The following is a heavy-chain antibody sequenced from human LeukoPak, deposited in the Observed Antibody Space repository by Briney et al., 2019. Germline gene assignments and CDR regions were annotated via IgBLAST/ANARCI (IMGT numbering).Heavy chain of an antibody. CDR2: ISGSGSSI. CDR1: GFTFSSYE. D-gene: IGHD2-2*01. Sequence: GGSLRLSCAASGFTFSSYEMNWVRQAPGKGLEWISYISGSGSSIYYADSVKGRFTISRDNAKNSLYLQMNSLRADDTALYYCAREHCTGTSCSYFDYWGQGTLVTVSS. CDR3: AREHCTGTSCSYFDY. V-gene: IGHV3-48*03. J-gene: IGHJ4*02.